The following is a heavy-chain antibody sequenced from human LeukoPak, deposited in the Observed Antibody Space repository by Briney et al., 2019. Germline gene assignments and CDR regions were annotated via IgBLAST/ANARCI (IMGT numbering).Heavy chain of an antibody. CDR1: GGTFSSYA. CDR3: ARLYCSGGSCPTDY. Sequence: GASVKVSCKASGGTFSSYAISWVRQAPGQGLGWMGGIIPIFGTANYAQKFQGRVTITTDESTSTAYMELSSLRSEDTAVYYCARLYCSGGSCPTDYWGQGTLVTVSS. D-gene: IGHD2-15*01. V-gene: IGHV1-69*05. CDR2: IIPIFGTA. J-gene: IGHJ4*02.